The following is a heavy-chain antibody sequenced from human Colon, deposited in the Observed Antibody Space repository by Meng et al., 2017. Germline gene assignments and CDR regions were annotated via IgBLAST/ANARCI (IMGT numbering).Heavy chain of an antibody. CDR3: ARVPTTVDPFES. CDR1: GGSISSNNG. D-gene: IGHD4-23*01. CDR2: IYQSGST. Sequence: QKSGPGLVKPSGTLSLTCTVSGGSISSNNGWSWVRQSPGRGLEWIGEIYQSGSTNYSPSLKSRVTISLDKSKNQFSLKVSYMTAADTAVYFCARVPTTVDPFESWGQGTLVTVSS. J-gene: IGHJ4*02. V-gene: IGHV4-4*02.